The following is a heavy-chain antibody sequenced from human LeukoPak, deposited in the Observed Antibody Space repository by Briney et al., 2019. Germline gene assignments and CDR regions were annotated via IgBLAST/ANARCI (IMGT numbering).Heavy chain of an antibody. CDR1: GGAFSGYY. Sequence: PSETLSLTCAVYGGAFSGYYWSWIRQPPGKGLEWIGEINHSGSTNYNPSLKSRVTISVDTSKNQFSLKLSSVTAADTAVYYCARHDYYYDSSGYFLILGFDYWGQGTLVTVSS. J-gene: IGHJ4*02. CDR3: ARHDYYYDSSGYFLILGFDY. V-gene: IGHV4-34*01. D-gene: IGHD3-22*01. CDR2: INHSGST.